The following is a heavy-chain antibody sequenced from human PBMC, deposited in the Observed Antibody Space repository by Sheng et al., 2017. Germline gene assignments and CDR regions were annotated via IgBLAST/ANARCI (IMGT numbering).Heavy chain of an antibody. Sequence: QLQLQESGPGLVKPSETLSLTCTVSGGSISSSLYYWGWIRQPPGKGLEWIGSIYYSGSTYHNPYLKSRVTISLDTSKTQFSLKLRSVTAADTAVYYCARDGGDLGAFDYLGPRDNGQRLF. D-gene: IGHD3-3*01. CDR2: IYYSGST. V-gene: IGHV4-39*07. J-gene: IGHJ3*02. CDR3: ARDGGDLGAFDY. CDR1: GGSISSSLYY.